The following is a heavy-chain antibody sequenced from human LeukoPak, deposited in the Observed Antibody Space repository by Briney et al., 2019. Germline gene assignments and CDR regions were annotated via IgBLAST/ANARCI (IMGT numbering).Heavy chain of an antibody. CDR2: INWNGGST. CDR3: ARDLMGATPNY. Sequence: GGSLRLSCAASGFTFSSYWMSWVRQAPGKGLEWVSGINWNGGSTGYADSVKGRFTISRDNAKNSLYLQMNSLRAEDTALYYCARDLMGATPNYWGQGTLVTVSS. D-gene: IGHD1-26*01. CDR1: GFTFSSYW. J-gene: IGHJ4*02. V-gene: IGHV3-20*04.